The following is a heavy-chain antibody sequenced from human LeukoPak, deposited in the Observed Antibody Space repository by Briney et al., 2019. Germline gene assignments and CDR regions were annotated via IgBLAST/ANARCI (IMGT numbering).Heavy chain of an antibody. CDR3: ARAGAVVDNWFDP. V-gene: IGHV1-18*04. Sequence: GASVKVSCKAFGYTFTSNYMHWVRQAPGQGLEWMGWVSGYNGKTKYAQKLQDRVTMTTDTSTTTAYMELRSLTSDDTAVYYCARAGAVVDNWFDPWGQGTLVTVSS. J-gene: IGHJ5*02. CDR1: GYTFTSNY. CDR2: VSGYNGKT. D-gene: IGHD2-15*01.